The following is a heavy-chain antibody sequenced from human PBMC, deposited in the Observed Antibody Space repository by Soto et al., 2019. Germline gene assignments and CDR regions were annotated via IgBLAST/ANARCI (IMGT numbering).Heavy chain of an antibody. CDR3: ARVRDWFDP. V-gene: IGHV4-34*01. CDR1: GGSFSGYY. CDR2: IDHSGYT. J-gene: IGHJ5*02. Sequence: SETLSLTCAVYGGSFSGYYCNWIRQPPWKGLEWIGEIDHSGYTNYNPSLKSRVTISVDTSKNQFSLRLTSVTAADTAVYYCARVRDWFDPCGRGTLFTVSS. D-gene: IGHD3-3*01.